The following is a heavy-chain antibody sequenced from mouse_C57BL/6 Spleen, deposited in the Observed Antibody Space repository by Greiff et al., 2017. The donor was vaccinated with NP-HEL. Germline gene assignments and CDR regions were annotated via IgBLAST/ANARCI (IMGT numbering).Heavy chain of an antibody. D-gene: IGHD1-1*01. Sequence: EVKLVESGGGLVQPGGSLKLSCAASGFTFSDYYMYWVRQTPEKRLEWVAYISNGGGSTYYPDTVKGRFTISRDNAKNTLYLQMSRLKSEDTAMYYCARHGYYGSSDYYAMDYWGQGTSVTVSS. CDR2: ISNGGGST. CDR3: ARHGYYGSSDYYAMDY. V-gene: IGHV5-12*01. J-gene: IGHJ4*01. CDR1: GFTFSDYY.